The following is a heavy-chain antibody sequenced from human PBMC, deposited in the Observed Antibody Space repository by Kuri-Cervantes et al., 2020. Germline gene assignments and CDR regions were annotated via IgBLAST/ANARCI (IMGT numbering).Heavy chain of an antibody. CDR1: GGSISSSSYY. D-gene: IGHD4-17*01. CDR3: ARMYGDYLFDY. V-gene: IGHV4-61*02. CDR2: IYTSGST. Sequence: SETLSLTCTVSGGSISSSSYYWGWIRQPAGKGLEWIGRIYTSGSTNYNPSLKSRVTMSVDTSKNQLSLKLSSVTAADTAVYYCARMYGDYLFDYWGQGTLVTVSS. J-gene: IGHJ4*02.